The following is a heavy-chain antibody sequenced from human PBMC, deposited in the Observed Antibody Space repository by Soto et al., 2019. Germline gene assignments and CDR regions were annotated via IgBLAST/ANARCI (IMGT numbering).Heavy chain of an antibody. D-gene: IGHD6-6*01. Sequence: SVKVSCKASGGTFSSYAISWVRQAPGQGLEWMGGIIPILGTANYAQKFQGRVTITADESTSTAYMELSSLRSEDTAVYYCASVGSSSISSDYWGQGTLVTVSS. CDR3: ASVGSSSISSDY. J-gene: IGHJ4*02. CDR1: GGTFSSYA. CDR2: IIPILGTA. V-gene: IGHV1-69*13.